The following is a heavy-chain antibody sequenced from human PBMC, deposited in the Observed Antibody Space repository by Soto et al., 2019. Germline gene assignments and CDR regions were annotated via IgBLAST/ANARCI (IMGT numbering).Heavy chain of an antibody. V-gene: IGHV3-30*14. CDR1: GFTFSSYL. CDR3: ASSYNWNYAGAFDI. J-gene: IGHJ3*02. CDR2: ISCDGSNK. D-gene: IGHD1-7*01. Sequence: GGSLRLSCAASGFTFSSYLMHWVRQAPGKGLEWVALISCDGSNKYYANSVKGRFTISRDNSKNTLYLQMGSLRAEDMAVYYCASSYNWNYAGAFDIWGQGTMVTVSS.